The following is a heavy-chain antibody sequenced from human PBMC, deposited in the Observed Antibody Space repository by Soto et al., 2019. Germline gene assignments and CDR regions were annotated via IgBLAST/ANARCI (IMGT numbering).Heavy chain of an antibody. CDR3: AGGQNPRGLKPDFDY. J-gene: IGHJ4*02. Sequence: QVQLVQSGAEVKKPGASVKVSCKASGYTFTSYGISWVRQAPGQGLEWMGWISAYNGNTNYAQKLQGRVTMTTDTSTSTAYRELRSLRSDDTAVYYCAGGQNPRGLKPDFDYWGQGTLVTVSS. CDR2: ISAYNGNT. CDR1: GYTFTSYG. D-gene: IGHD5-12*01. V-gene: IGHV1-18*01.